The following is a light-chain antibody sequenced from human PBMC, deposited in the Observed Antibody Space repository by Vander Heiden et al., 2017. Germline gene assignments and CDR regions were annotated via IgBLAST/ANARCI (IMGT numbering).Light chain of an antibody. Sequence: IVLTQSPASLSLSPGERATLSCRASQGVDIFLAWYQRKPGKAPRLLIYDASTRATGVPARFRGSGSGTDFTFTIDSLEPEDFAVYFCQQRDSWPVTFGGGTRVDIK. CDR2: DAS. J-gene: IGKJ4*01. CDR1: QGVDIF. V-gene: IGKV3D-11*01. CDR3: QQRDSWPVT.